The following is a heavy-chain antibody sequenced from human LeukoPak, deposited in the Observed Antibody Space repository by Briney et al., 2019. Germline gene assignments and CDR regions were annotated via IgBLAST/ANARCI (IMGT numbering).Heavy chain of an antibody. CDR3: ARVGIRGYDLGYYFDY. CDR1: GFTFSSYS. Sequence: PGGSLRLSCAASGFTFSSYSMNWVRQAPGKGLEWVSSISSSSSYIYYADSVKGRFTISRDNAKNSLYLQMNSLRAEDTALYYCARVGIRGYDLGYYFDYWGQGTLVTVSS. D-gene: IGHD5-12*01. CDR2: ISSSSSYI. J-gene: IGHJ4*02. V-gene: IGHV3-21*04.